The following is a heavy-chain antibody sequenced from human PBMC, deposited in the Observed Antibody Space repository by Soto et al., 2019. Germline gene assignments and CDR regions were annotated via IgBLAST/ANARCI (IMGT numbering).Heavy chain of an antibody. CDR1: GFTFRNYG. CDR3: AKDASIAAADYYFDF. D-gene: IGHD6-13*01. Sequence: GGSLRLSCAASGFTFRNYGMHWVRQAPGKGLEWVAVISDDGSDKHYADSVKGRVTISRDNSKNTLYLQMNSLRVEDTAVYYCAKDASIAAADYYFDFWGQGALVTVSS. V-gene: IGHV3-30*18. J-gene: IGHJ4*02. CDR2: ISDDGSDK.